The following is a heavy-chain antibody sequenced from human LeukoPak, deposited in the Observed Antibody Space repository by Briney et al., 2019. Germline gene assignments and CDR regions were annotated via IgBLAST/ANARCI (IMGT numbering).Heavy chain of an antibody. Sequence: GGSLRLSCAASGFTFSSYEMNWVRQAPGKGLEWVSYISSSGSTIYYADSVKGRFTISRDNPRNSLYLQMNSLRAEDTAVYYCARYSHYDFWSGPSFDYWGQGTLVTVSS. V-gene: IGHV3-48*03. CDR3: ARYSHYDFWSGPSFDY. CDR1: GFTFSSYE. J-gene: IGHJ4*02. CDR2: ISSSGSTI. D-gene: IGHD3-3*01.